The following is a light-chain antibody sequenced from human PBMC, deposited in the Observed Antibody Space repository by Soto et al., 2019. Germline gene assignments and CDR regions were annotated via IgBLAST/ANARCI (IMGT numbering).Light chain of an antibody. Sequence: QLVLTQPPSVSAAPGRKVTISCSGSSSNIGNNWVYWYQQLPGTAPKLLIYDNNKRPSGTPDRFSGSRSGTSATLAITELQTGDEADYYCETWDSSLSAVVFGGGTKLTVL. CDR1: SSNIGNNW. V-gene: IGLV1-51*01. J-gene: IGLJ2*01. CDR2: DNN. CDR3: ETWDSSLSAVV.